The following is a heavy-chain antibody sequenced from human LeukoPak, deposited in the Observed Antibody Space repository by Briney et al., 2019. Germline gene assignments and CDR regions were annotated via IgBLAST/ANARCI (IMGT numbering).Heavy chain of an antibody. CDR3: ARLLSSNPDY. J-gene: IGHJ4*02. CDR2: IYHSGST. Sequence: SQTLSLTCAVSGGSISGGGYSWSWIRQPPGKGLEWIGYIYHSGSTYYNPSLKSRVTISVDTSKNQFSLKLSSVTAADTAVYYCARLLSSNPDYWGQGTLVTVSS. D-gene: IGHD3-10*01. V-gene: IGHV4-30-2*03. CDR1: GGSISGGGYS.